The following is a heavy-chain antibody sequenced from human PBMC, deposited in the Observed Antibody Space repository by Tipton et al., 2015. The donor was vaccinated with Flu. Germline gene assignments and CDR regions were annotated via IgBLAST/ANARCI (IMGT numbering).Heavy chain of an antibody. D-gene: IGHD3-10*02. V-gene: IGHV4-34*01. CDR1: GGSFSGYYY. Sequence: LTCAVYGGSFSGYYYWSWIRQPPGKGLEWIGEINHSGSTNYNPSLKSRVTVSVDTSKSQSSLKLRSVTAADTAVYYCARLSYYDVDLKNFYFDYWGQGALVTVSS. CDR3: ARLSYYDVDLKNFYFDY. J-gene: IGHJ4*02. CDR2: INHSGST.